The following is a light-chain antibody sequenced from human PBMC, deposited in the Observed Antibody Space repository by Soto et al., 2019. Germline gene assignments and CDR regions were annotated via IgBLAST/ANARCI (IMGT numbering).Light chain of an antibody. Sequence: SYELTQPPSVSVAPGQTARITCGGNNIGSKSVHWYQQKPGQAPVLVVYDDSDRPSGIPDRFSGSKSGTSGTLDITGLQTGDEADYYCATWDGSLPGEVFGGGTKLTVL. CDR3: ATWDGSLPGEV. V-gene: IGLV3-21*02. CDR1: NIGSKS. CDR2: DDS. J-gene: IGLJ2*01.